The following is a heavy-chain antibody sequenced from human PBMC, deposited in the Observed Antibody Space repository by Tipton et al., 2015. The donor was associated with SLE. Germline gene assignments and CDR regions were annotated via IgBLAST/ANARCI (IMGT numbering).Heavy chain of an antibody. V-gene: IGHV5-51*01. CDR1: GYSFTNYW. D-gene: IGHD3-22*01. J-gene: IGHJ4*02. CDR3: ARQIRNYYDSSGYYPYYFDY. CDR2: IYPGDSDT. Sequence: QLVQSGAEVKKPGESLKISCKGSGYSFTNYWIAWVRQMPGKGLEWMGIIYPGDSDTRYSPSFQGQVTISADKSISTAYLQWSSLKASDTAMYYCARQIRNYYDSSGYYPYYFDYWGQGTLVTVSS.